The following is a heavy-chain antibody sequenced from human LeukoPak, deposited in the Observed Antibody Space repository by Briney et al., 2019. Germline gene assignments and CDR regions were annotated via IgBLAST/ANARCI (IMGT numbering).Heavy chain of an antibody. D-gene: IGHD1-14*01. V-gene: IGHV4-39*07. CDR2: ICYGVTT. J-gene: IGHJ4*02. Sequence: PSETLSLTCTVSGGSISSTTCFWGWIRQPPGKGLEWIGTICYGVTTYYNPSFQSRLTISVDSSKNQFSLTLSSVTAADTAVYYCVKDRGNHVTDYWGQGTLVTVSS. CDR1: GGSISSTTCF. CDR3: VKDRGNHVTDY.